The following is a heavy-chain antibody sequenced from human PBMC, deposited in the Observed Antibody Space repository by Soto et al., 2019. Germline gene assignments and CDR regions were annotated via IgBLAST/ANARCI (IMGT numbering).Heavy chain of an antibody. D-gene: IGHD3-16*01. CDR1: GYTFTRYG. CDR3: AKVDVYVTPSPQDV. CDR2: INTYNGNT. J-gene: IGHJ6*02. Sequence: ASVKVSCKASGYTFTRYGIGWARQAPGQGLEWMGWINTYNGNTNYAQNVQGRVTLTTDTSTSTAYMELRSLRSNDTAIYYCAKVDVYVTPSPQDVWGQGTTVTVSS. V-gene: IGHV1-18*01.